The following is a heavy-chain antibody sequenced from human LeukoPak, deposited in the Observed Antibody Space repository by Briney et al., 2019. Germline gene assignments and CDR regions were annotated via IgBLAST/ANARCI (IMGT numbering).Heavy chain of an antibody. CDR2: IYSGGST. D-gene: IGHD1-1*01. CDR3: AKAETMTQRGYFDY. J-gene: IGHJ4*02. CDR1: GFTVSSNY. V-gene: IGHV3-53*05. Sequence: GGSLRLSCAASGFTVSSNYMSWVRQAPGKGLEWVSVIYSGGSTYYADSVKGRFTISRDNSKNTLSLQMSSLRAEDTAVYYCAKAETMTQRGYFDYWGQGTLVTVSS.